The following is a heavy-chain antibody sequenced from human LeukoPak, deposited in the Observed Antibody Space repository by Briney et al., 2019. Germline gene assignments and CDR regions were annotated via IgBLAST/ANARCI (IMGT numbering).Heavy chain of an antibody. Sequence: PGGSLRLSCAASGFTFSDYYMSWIRQAPGKGLEYIGSIYYTGSIYDNPSLKSRVTMSIDTSKNQFSLKLSSVTAADTAVYYCARRPYSSSWYFDYWGQGTLVTVSS. CDR2: IYYTGSI. CDR3: ARRPYSSSWYFDY. V-gene: IGHV4-59*04. D-gene: IGHD6-13*01. CDR1: GFTFSDYY. J-gene: IGHJ4*02.